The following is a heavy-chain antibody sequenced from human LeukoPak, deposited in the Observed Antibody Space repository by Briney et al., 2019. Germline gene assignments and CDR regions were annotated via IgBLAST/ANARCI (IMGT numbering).Heavy chain of an antibody. J-gene: IGHJ4*02. V-gene: IGHV3-64*01. Sequence: GGSLRLSCAASGFTFSSYAMHWVRQAPGKGLEYVSAISSNGGSTYYANSVKGRFTISRDNSKNTLYLQMGSLRAEDMAVYYCARNGGSYGSGTIYYFDYWGQGTLVTVSS. CDR3: ARNGGSYGSGTIYYFDY. CDR2: ISSNGGST. D-gene: IGHD3-10*01. CDR1: GFTFSSYA.